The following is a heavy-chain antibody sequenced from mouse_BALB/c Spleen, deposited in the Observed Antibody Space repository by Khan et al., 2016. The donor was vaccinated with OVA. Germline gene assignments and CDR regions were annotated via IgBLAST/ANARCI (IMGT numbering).Heavy chain of an antibody. J-gene: IGHJ3*01. V-gene: IGHV14-3*02. Sequence: VQLQQSGAEFVKPGASVKLSCTASGFNIKDTYMHWINQRPQQGQVWIGRIDPANGNVKYDPKFQDKATIAADASSNTAYLHLSSLTSEDTAVYYCTGGAYNGLFAYWGQGTLVTVSA. CDR3: TGGAYNGLFAY. CDR1: GFNIKDTY. CDR2: IDPANGNV.